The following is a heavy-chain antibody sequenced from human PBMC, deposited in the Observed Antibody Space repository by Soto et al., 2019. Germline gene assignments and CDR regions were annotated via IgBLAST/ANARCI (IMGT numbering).Heavy chain of an antibody. CDR1: GGTFSIYT. J-gene: IGHJ5*02. V-gene: IGHV1-69*01. CDR2: GSA. Sequence: QVQLVQSGAEVKKPGSSVKVSCKASGGTFSIYTISWVRQAPGQGLEWMGGSANSAQKFQGRLTVTADESTSTVYLELSSQTSEDTAVYYCAREGPPDIAWFDPWGQGTLVSVSS. CDR3: AREGPPDIAWFDP. D-gene: IGHD2-15*01.